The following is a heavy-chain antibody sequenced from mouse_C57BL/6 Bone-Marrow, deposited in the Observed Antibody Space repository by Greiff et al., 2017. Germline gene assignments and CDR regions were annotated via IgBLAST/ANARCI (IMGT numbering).Heavy chain of an antibody. CDR2: IYPKSGNT. CDR3: ARFYVDAMDY. D-gene: IGHD1-1*01. CDR1: GYTFTSYG. Sequence: QVQLKESGAELARPGASVKLSCKASGYTFTSYGISWVKQRTGQGLEWIGEIYPKSGNTYYNEKFKGKATLTADKSSSTAYMELRSLTSEDSAVYFCARFYVDAMDYWGQGTSVTVSS. J-gene: IGHJ4*01. V-gene: IGHV1-81*01.